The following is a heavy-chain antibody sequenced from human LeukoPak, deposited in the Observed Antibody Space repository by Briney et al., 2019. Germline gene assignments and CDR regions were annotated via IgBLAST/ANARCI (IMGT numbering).Heavy chain of an antibody. D-gene: IGHD3-22*01. V-gene: IGHV3-11*01. CDR3: ARSSMIVVVNWDY. Sequence: GGSLRLSCAASGFTFSDYYMSWIRLAPWKGLEWVSYISSSGSTIYYADSVKGRFTISRDNAKNSLYLQMNSLRAEDTAVYYCARSSMIVVVNWDYWGQGTLVTVSS. CDR1: GFTFSDYY. J-gene: IGHJ4*02. CDR2: ISSSGSTI.